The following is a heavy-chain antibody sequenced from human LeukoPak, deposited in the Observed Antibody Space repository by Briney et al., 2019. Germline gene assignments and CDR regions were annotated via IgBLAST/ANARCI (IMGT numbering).Heavy chain of an antibody. CDR1: GGSMSTYA. CDR2: IYHSGST. Sequence: SETLSLTCTVSGGSMSTYAWSWIRQPPGEGLWYIVYIYHSGSTNYSPSLKSRVTISVDTSKKQFSLKLSSVTAADTAVYYCARDFSEQWLVHYYYYYMDVWGKGTTVTISS. D-gene: IGHD6-19*01. V-gene: IGHV4-59*13. CDR3: ARDFSEQWLVHYYYYYMDV. J-gene: IGHJ6*03.